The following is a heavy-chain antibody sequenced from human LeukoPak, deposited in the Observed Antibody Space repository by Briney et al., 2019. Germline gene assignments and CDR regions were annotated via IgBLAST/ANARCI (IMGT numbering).Heavy chain of an antibody. CDR2: ILENGSNQ. CDR1: GFTISNYI. V-gene: IGHV3-30*04. D-gene: IGHD6-19*01. Sequence: GGSLRLSCAASGFTISNYIMHWVRQAPGKGLDWVAVILENGSNQYYADSVKGRFTISRDNSKNTLFLQMNSLRGEDTAMYYCARVQGGGYRTADYWGQGTLVTVSS. J-gene: IGHJ4*02. CDR3: ARVQGGGYRTADY.